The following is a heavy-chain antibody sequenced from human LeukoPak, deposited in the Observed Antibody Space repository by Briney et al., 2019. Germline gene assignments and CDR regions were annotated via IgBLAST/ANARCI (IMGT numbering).Heavy chain of an antibody. V-gene: IGHV4-59*11. CDR2: TFYTGAT. CDR1: GGSIRSHH. J-gene: IGHJ5*02. D-gene: IGHD1-1*01. CDR3: AKRDRGGWFDP. Sequence: SETLSLTCTVSGGSIRSHHWTWIRQAPGKRLEWIGYTFYTGATYYNPSLRSRVTISIHTSKNQSSLKATSVTTADTPVYYCAKRDRGGWFDPWGQGTLVTVSS.